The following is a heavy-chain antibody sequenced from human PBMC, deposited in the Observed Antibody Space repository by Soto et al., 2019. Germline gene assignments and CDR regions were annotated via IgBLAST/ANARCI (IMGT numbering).Heavy chain of an antibody. D-gene: IGHD3-10*01. Sequence: QVQLVQSGAEEKKPGASVKVSCKASGYTFSSYAMHWVRQAPGQRLEWMGGINAGNGNTKYSQKFQGRVTITRDTSASTAYMELSSLRSEDTAVYYCARGGPPIDYWGQGTLVTVSS. J-gene: IGHJ4*02. CDR3: ARGGPPIDY. V-gene: IGHV1-3*05. CDR2: INAGNGNT. CDR1: GYTFSSYA.